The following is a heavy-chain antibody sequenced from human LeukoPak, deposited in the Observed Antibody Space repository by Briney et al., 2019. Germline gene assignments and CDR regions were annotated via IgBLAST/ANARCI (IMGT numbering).Heavy chain of an antibody. J-gene: IGHJ4*02. D-gene: IGHD3-10*01. CDR1: GFSLSTSGMC. CDR3: ARIRRTMVRGVYYFDY. CDR2: IDWDDDK. V-gene: IGHV2-70*01. Sequence: SGPTLLNPTPTLTLTCTFSGFSLSTSGMCVSWIRQPPEKALEWLALIDWDDDKYYSTSLKTRLTISKDTSKNQVVLTMTNMDPVDTATYYCARIRRTMVRGVYYFDYWGQGTLVTVSS.